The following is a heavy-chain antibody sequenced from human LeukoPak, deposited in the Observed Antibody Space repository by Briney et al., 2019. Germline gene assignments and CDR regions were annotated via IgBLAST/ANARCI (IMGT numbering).Heavy chain of an antibody. J-gene: IGHJ6*03. Sequence: GASVKVSCKASGYTFTGYYMHWVRQAPGQGLEWMGWINPNSGGTNYAQKFQGRVTMTRDTSISTAYMELSRLRSDDTAVYYCARVTYRSSTSCPLYYYYYYMDVWGKGTTVTVSS. CDR2: INPNSGGT. CDR3: ARVTYRSSTSCPLYYYYYYMDV. CDR1: GYTFTGYY. D-gene: IGHD2-2*01. V-gene: IGHV1-2*02.